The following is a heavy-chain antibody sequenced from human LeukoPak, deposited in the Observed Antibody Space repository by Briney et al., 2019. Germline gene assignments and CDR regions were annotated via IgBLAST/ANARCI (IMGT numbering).Heavy chain of an antibody. Sequence: PGGSLRLSCAASGFTFGSYAMSWVRQAPGKGLEWVSGISVSGGTTYYADSVKGRFTISRDNSKNTLYLQMSSLTVEDTAVYYCAKSNGRGVVNFDYWGQGALVTVSS. CDR2: ISVSGGTT. D-gene: IGHD2-15*01. J-gene: IGHJ4*02. CDR1: GFTFGSYA. CDR3: AKSNGRGVVNFDY. V-gene: IGHV3-23*01.